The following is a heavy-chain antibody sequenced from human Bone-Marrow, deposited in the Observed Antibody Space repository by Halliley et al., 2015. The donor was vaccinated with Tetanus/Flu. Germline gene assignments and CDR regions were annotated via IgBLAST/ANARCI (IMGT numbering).Heavy chain of an antibody. CDR3: ARDKEQLGYYRNGMDV. CDR2: ISSSSSYI. D-gene: IGHD6-13*01. J-gene: IGHJ6*02. Sequence: SLRLSCAASGFTFNSYYMHWVRQAPGKGLEWVSSISSSSSYIYYADSLKGRSTISRDNAKTSLYLQMNSLRAEDTAVYYCARDKEQLGYYRNGMDVWGQGTTVTVSS. CDR1: GFTFNSYY. V-gene: IGHV3-21*01.